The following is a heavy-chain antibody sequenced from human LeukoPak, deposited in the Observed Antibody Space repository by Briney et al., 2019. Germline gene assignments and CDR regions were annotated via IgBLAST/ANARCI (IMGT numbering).Heavy chain of an antibody. J-gene: IGHJ4*02. CDR2: IYYSGST. Sequence: PSETLSLTCTVSGGSISSYYWSWIRQPPGKGLEWIGYIYYSGSTNYNPSLTSRVTISVDTSKTQFSLKLSSMTAADTAVYYCARGGSSGWYYFDYWGQGTLVTVSS. D-gene: IGHD6-19*01. CDR3: ARGGSSGWYYFDY. V-gene: IGHV4-59*01. CDR1: GGSISSYY.